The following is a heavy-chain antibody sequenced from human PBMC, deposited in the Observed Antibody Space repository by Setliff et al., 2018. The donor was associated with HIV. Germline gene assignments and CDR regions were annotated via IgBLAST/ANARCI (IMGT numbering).Heavy chain of an antibody. CDR3: ARAISTPSYYYHMDV. CDR2: VYTSEIS. V-gene: IGHV4-61*05. D-gene: IGHD3-10*01. Sequence: PSETLSLTCIVSGGSISSSSSYWGWIRQPPGKGLEWIGYVYTSEISNYNSSLRSRVVISLDTSKNQFSLKLGSVTAADTAVYYCARAISTPSYYYHMDVWGTGTPVTVSS. CDR1: GGSISSSSSY. J-gene: IGHJ6*03.